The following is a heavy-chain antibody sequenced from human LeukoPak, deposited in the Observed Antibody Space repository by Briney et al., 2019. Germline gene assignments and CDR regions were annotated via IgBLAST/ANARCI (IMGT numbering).Heavy chain of an antibody. D-gene: IGHD3-22*01. Sequence: GASVKVSCKASGYTFTSYDINWVRQATGQGLEWMGWMNPNSGNTGYAQKFQVRVTMTRNTSISTAYMELSSLRSEDTAVYYCARAQRITMIVVTKGGAFDIWGQGTMVTVSS. J-gene: IGHJ3*02. CDR2: MNPNSGNT. V-gene: IGHV1-8*01. CDR3: ARAQRITMIVVTKGGAFDI. CDR1: GYTFTSYD.